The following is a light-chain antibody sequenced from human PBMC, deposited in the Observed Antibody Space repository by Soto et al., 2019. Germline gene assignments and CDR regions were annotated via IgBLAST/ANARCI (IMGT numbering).Light chain of an antibody. Sequence: DIQMTQSPSSLSASVGDRVTIICQASQDITNYLNWYQQKPGKAPKLLIHDSSNLQTGGPSRFSGSGPGTYFSFTISSLQPEDTATYFCQQFDSPPLTFGQGTRLEIK. CDR1: QDITNY. CDR2: DSS. CDR3: QQFDSPPLT. V-gene: IGKV1-33*01. J-gene: IGKJ5*01.